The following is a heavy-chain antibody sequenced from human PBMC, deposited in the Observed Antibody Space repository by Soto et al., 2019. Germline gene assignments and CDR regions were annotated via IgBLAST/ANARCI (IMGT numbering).Heavy chain of an antibody. Sequence: HVELVQSGADGKNPGASVTISCKASGYTFTDYALHWVRQAPGQRLEWMGWMNAGVGNPLYSKKFQGRITITMDTSASTAYMELNSLKSEDTAIYYCEREKGYTFGSLNYWGPGTLVTVSS. CDR1: GYTFTDYA. CDR3: EREKGYTFGSLNY. J-gene: IGHJ4*02. D-gene: IGHD5-18*01. CDR2: MNAGVGNP. V-gene: IGHV1-3*01.